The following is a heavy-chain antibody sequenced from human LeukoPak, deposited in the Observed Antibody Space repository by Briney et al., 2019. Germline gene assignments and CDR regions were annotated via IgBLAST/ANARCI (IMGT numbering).Heavy chain of an antibody. CDR1: GYTFTSYY. J-gene: IGHJ4*02. V-gene: IGHV1-46*01. CDR3: ARGTGNYYGFDY. CDR2: INPSGTT. Sequence: ASVKVSCKASGYTFTSYYMHWVRQAPGQGLEWMGIINPSGTTNFAQEFQGRVTMTRDTSTSTVYMELSSLRSEDTAVYYCARGTGNYYGFDYWGQGTLVTVSS. D-gene: IGHD1-26*01.